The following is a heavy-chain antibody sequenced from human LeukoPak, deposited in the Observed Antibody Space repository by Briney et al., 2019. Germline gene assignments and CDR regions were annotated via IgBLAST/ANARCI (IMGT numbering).Heavy chain of an antibody. D-gene: IGHD5-12*01. J-gene: IGHJ4*02. CDR3: AREGDSGYDWGYYFDY. V-gene: IGHV1-18*01. CDR1: GYTFTSYG. Sequence: ASVKVSCKASGYTFTSYGISWVRQAPGLGLEWIGCISAYNGNTNYALKLQGRVTMTTDTSTSTAYMELRSLRSDDTAVYYCAREGDSGYDWGYYFDYWGQGTLVTVSS. CDR2: ISAYNGNT.